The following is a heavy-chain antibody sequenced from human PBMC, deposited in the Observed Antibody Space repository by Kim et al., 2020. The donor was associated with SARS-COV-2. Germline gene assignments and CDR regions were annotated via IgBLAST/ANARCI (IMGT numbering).Heavy chain of an antibody. D-gene: IGHD4-17*01. Sequence: DYAAAVKGRFTISRDDSKNTLYLQMKSMKTADTAVCYCTRDRREYGDGDYWGEGTLVTVSS. J-gene: IGHJ4*02. V-gene: IGHV3-15*01. CDR3: TRDRREYGDGDY.